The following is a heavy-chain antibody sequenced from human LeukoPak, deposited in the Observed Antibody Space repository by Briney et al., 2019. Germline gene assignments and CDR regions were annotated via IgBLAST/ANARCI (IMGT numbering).Heavy chain of an antibody. CDR1: GYTFTSYG. V-gene: IGHV1-18*01. J-gene: IGHJ4*02. Sequence: GASVKVSCKASGYTFTSYGISWVRQAPGQGLEWMGWISAYNGNRNYAQKLQGRVTMTTDTSTSTAYMELRSLRSDDTAVYYCARDRVLRYFDWLLLGDYFDYWGQGTLVTVSS. CDR3: ARDRVLRYFDWLLLGDYFDY. CDR2: ISAYNGNR. D-gene: IGHD3-9*01.